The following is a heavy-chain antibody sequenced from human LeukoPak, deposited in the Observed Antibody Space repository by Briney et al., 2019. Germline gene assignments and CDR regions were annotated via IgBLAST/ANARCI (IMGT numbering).Heavy chain of an antibody. CDR3: ARLRAGYSSGRLIDY. D-gene: IGHD6-19*01. CDR1: GGSISSGGYY. V-gene: IGHV4-30-2*01. Sequence: PSETLSLTCTVSGGSISSGGYYWSWIRQPPGKGLEWIGYIYHSGSTYYNPSLKSRVTISVDRSKNQFSLKLSSVTAADTAVYYCARLRAGYSSGRLIDYWGQGTLVTVSS. CDR2: IYHSGST. J-gene: IGHJ4*02.